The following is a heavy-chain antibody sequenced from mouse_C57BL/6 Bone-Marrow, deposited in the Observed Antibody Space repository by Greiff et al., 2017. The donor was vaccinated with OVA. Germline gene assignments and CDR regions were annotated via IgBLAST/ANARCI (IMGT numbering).Heavy chain of an antibody. Sequence: QVQLKQPGAELVKPGASVKMSCKASGYTFTSYWITWVKQRPGQGLEWIGDIYPGSGSTNYNEKFKSKATLTVDTSSSTAYMQLSSLTSEDSAVYYCARRYYGSSYGYYAMDYWGQGTSVTVSS. D-gene: IGHD1-1*01. J-gene: IGHJ4*01. CDR2: IYPGSGST. V-gene: IGHV1-55*01. CDR3: ARRYYGSSYGYYAMDY. CDR1: GYTFTSYW.